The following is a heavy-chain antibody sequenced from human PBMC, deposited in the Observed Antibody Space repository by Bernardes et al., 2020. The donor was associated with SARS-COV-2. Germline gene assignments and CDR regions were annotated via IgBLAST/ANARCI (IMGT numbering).Heavy chain of an antibody. Sequence: GGSLRLSCAASGFSVSDTYMNWVRQAPGKGLEWVSLLYSGGSTYYADSVKGRFTISRDSSKNTLYLQMNSLTAEDTAMYYCARDKVGLEYGDHRGVFDYWGQGALVTVSS. CDR2: LYSGGST. CDR3: ARDKVGLEYGDHRGVFDY. CDR1: GFSVSDTY. D-gene: IGHD4-17*01. J-gene: IGHJ4*02. V-gene: IGHV3-66*01.